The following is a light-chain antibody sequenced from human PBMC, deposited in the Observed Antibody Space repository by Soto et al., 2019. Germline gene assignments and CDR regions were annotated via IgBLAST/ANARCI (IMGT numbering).Light chain of an antibody. CDR3: MQGVQMPPIT. CDR1: QSLQHSNGYNY. J-gene: IGKJ5*01. Sequence: DIVMTQSPLSLPVTPGEPASISCRSSQSLQHSNGYNYLDWYFQKPGQSPQLLIHLASNRASGVPVRFSGSGSGTDFTLNISSVEAEDVGLYSCMQGVQMPPITFGQGTRLEIK. V-gene: IGKV2-28*01. CDR2: LAS.